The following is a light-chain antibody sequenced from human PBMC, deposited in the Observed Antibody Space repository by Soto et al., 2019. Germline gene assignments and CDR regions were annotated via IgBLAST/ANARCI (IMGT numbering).Light chain of an antibody. CDR2: AAS. V-gene: IGKV1-39*01. CDR3: QQSYSTPRLT. CDR1: QSISSY. Sequence: DIQMTQSPSSLSASVGDRVTITCRASQSISSYLNWYQQKPGKAPKLLIYAASSLQSGVPSRFSGSGSGTDFTLTISSLQPEDFANYYCQQSYSTPRLTFGPGTKVDIK. J-gene: IGKJ3*01.